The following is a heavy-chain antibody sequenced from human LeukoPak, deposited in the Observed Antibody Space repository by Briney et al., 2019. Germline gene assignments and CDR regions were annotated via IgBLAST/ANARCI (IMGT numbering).Heavy chain of an antibody. CDR1: GFTFSSYG. V-gene: IGHV3-33*01. CDR3: ARGTYFDY. CDR2: IWYGGSNK. Sequence: PGRSLRLSCAASGFTFSSYGMHWVRQAPGKGLEWVAVIWYGGSNKYYADSVKGRFTISRDNSKNTLYLQMNSLRAEDTAVYYCARGTYFDYWGQGTLVTVSS. J-gene: IGHJ4*02.